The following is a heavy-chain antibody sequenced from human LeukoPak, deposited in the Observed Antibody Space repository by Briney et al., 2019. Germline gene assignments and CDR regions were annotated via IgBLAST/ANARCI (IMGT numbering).Heavy chain of an antibody. CDR1: GGSISSSSYY. Sequence: SETLSLTCTVSGGSISSSSYYWGWIRQPPGKGLEWIGSIYYSGSTYYTPSLKSRVTISVDTSKNQFSLKLSSVTAADTAVYYCARHNGRYSSSWLFDYWGQGTLVTVSS. D-gene: IGHD6-13*01. CDR2: IYYSGST. CDR3: ARHNGRYSSSWLFDY. V-gene: IGHV4-39*01. J-gene: IGHJ4*02.